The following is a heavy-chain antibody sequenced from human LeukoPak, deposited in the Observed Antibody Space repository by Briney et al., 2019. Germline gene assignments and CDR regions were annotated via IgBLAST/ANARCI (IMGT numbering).Heavy chain of an antibody. CDR1: GFKFSSYW. V-gene: IGHV3-21*01. Sequence: GGSLRLSCAVSGFKFSSYWVNWVRQAPGKGLEWVSSISGSSSYIYYADSLKGRFTISRDNAKNSLYLQMNSLSAEDTAVYYCARDDNYFDYWGQGTLVTVSS. J-gene: IGHJ4*02. CDR2: ISGSSSYI. CDR3: ARDDNYFDY. D-gene: IGHD3-22*01.